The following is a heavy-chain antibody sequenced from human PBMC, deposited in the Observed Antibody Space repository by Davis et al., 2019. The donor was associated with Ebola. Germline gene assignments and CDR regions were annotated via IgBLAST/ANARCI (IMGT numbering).Heavy chain of an antibody. CDR2: IYYSGST. J-gene: IGHJ4*02. D-gene: IGHD1-26*01. V-gene: IGHV4-39*01. CDR3: AIQIVGTTRVFDY. Sequence: SETLSLTCSVSGGSIRSSSYYWSWIRRPPGKGLEWIGSIYYSGSTYYNPSLKSRVSMSVDTSKRQFSLKLSSMIAADTAVYYCAIQIVGTTRVFDYWGQGTLVTVSS. CDR1: GGSIRSSSYY.